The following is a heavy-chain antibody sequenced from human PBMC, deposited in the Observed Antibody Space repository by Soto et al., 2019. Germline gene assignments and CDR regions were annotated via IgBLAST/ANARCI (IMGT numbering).Heavy chain of an antibody. J-gene: IGHJ4*02. D-gene: IGHD6-13*01. CDR2: IIPILGIA. Sequence: SVKVSCKASGGTFSSYTISGVRQAPGQGLEWMGRIIPILGIANYAQKFQGRVTITADKSTSTAYMELSSLRSEDTAVYYCARETYIEASSWYPHWGQGTLVTVSS. V-gene: IGHV1-69*04. CDR3: ARETYIEASSWYPH. CDR1: GGTFSSYT.